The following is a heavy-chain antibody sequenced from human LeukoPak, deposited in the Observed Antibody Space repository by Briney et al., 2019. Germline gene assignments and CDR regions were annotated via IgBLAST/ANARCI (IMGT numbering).Heavy chain of an antibody. CDR3: AVSYSGSLDY. CDR1: RFTFSNYW. Sequence: GGSLRVSCAASRFTFSNYWMNWVRQAPGKGLEWVANIKQDGSEKYYVDSVKGRFTISRDNAKNSLYLQLNSLRAVDTAVYYCAVSYSGSLDYWGQGTLVTVSS. V-gene: IGHV3-7*02. CDR2: IKQDGSEK. J-gene: IGHJ4*02. D-gene: IGHD6-13*01.